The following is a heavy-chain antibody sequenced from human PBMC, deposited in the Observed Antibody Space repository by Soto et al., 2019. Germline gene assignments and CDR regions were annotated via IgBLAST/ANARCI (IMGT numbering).Heavy chain of an antibody. CDR3: ARDRGAAAGTRYYYGMDV. V-gene: IGHV4-59*01. CDR2: IYYSGST. Sequence: SETLSLTCTVSGGSISSYYWSWIRQPPGKGLEWIGYIYYSGSTNYNPSLKSRVTISVDTSKNQFSLKLSSVTAADTAVYYCARDRGAAAGTRYYYGMDVWGQGTTVTVSS. J-gene: IGHJ6*02. CDR1: GGSISSYY. D-gene: IGHD6-13*01.